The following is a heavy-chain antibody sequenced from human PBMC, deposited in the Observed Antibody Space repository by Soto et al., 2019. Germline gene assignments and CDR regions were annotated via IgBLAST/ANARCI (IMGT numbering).Heavy chain of an antibody. D-gene: IGHD3-22*01. CDR3: ARRYDSSGYFLRGAFDI. CDR2: IYPGDSDT. Sequence: GESLKISCKGSGYSFTSYWIGWVRQMPGKGLEWMGIIYPGDSDTRYSPSFQGQVTISADKSISTAYLQWSSLKASDTAMYYCARRYDSSGYFLRGAFDIWGQGTMVTVSS. V-gene: IGHV5-51*01. CDR1: GYSFTSYW. J-gene: IGHJ3*02.